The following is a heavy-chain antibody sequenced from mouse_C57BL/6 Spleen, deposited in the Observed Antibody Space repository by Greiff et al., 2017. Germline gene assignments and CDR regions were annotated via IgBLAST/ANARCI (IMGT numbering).Heavy chain of an antibody. CDR3: ARWDYGSSLFAY. D-gene: IGHD1-1*01. CDR2: IDPSDSET. V-gene: IGHV1-52*01. J-gene: IGHJ3*01. Sequence: QVHVKQSGAELVRPGSSVKLSCKASGYTFTSYWMHWVKQRPIQGLEWIGNIDPSDSETHYNQKFKDKATLTVDKSSSTAYMQLSSLTSEDSAVYYCARWDYGSSLFAYWGQGTLVTVSA. CDR1: GYTFTSYW.